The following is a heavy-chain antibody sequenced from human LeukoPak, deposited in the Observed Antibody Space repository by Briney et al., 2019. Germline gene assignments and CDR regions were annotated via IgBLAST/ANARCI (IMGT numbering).Heavy chain of an antibody. CDR3: ARAGDDYGGNLSIDY. CDR1: GGSISSSSYY. CDR2: IYYSGST. V-gene: IGHV4-39*07. D-gene: IGHD4-23*01. J-gene: IGHJ4*02. Sequence: SETLSLTCTVSGGSISSSSYYWGWIRQPPGKGLEWIGSIYYSGSTYYNPSLKSRVTISVDTSKNQFSLKLSPLIAADTAVYYCARAGDDYGGNLSIDYWGQGTLVTVSS.